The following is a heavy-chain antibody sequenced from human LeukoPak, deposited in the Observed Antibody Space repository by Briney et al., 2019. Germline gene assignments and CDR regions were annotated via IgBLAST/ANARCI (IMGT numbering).Heavy chain of an antibody. CDR3: ARVRSYGLEFGY. D-gene: IGHD5-18*01. V-gene: IGHV3-21*01. CDR2: ISSSSSYI. Sequence: GSLRLSCAASGFTFSSYSMNWVRQAPGKGLEWVSSISSSSSYIYYADSVKGRFTISRDNAKNSLYLQMNSLRAEDTAVYYCARVRSYGLEFGYWGQGTLVTVSS. J-gene: IGHJ4*02. CDR1: GFTFSSYS.